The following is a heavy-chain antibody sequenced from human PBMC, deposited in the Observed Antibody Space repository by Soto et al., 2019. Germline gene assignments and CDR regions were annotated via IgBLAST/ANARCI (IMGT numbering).Heavy chain of an antibody. V-gene: IGHV1-69*13. CDR2: VVPMFGIP. CDR3: VRFGLAVERAMVSQYFCGMDV. D-gene: IGHD5-18*01. J-gene: IGHJ6*02. Sequence: SVKVSCKSSGDTFISYAISWVRQAPGQGLEWMGGVVPMFGIPNYAQKFQGRVTIIADESTSTAYLELSSLKTEDTAVYYCVRFGLAVERAMVSQYFCGMDVWGQGTRVTVSS. CDR1: GDTFISYA.